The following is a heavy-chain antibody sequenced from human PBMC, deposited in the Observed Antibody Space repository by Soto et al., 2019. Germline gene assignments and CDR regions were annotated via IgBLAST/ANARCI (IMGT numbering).Heavy chain of an antibody. V-gene: IGHV1-58*01. D-gene: IGHD3-10*01. CDR2: HVVGSGNT. J-gene: IGHJ3*02. Sequence: QMQLVQSGPEVKKPGTSVKVSCKAYGFTFPSSAVHWVRQARGQVREWVGWHVVGSGNTNYAQKFQERVHITRDMSTITAYMELSSLRSEDTAVYYCAADSTLRQFWFYGLDIWGQGTMVTVSS. CDR3: AADSTLRQFWFYGLDI. CDR1: GFTFPSSA.